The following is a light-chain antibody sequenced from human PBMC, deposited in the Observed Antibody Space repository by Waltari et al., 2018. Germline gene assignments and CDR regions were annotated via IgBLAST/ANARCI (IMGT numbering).Light chain of an antibody. CDR1: SSDIGIYNY. CDR3: ASYAGRNTL. CDR2: EVS. V-gene: IGLV2-11*01. J-gene: IGLJ2*01. Sequence: QAALTQPRSVSGSPGQSVTISCTGTSSDIGIYNYLSWYQQHPGTAPKLMIYEVSKRPSGVSDRFSGSKSGNTASLTISGLQAEDEADYSCASYAGRNTLFGGGTRLTVL.